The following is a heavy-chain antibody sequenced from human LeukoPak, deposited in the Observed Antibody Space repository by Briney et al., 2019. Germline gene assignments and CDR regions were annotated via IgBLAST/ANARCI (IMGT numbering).Heavy chain of an antibody. CDR3: AREPALGALDY. V-gene: IGHV1-18*01. Sequence: ASVKVSCKASGYTFISYGISWVRQAPGQGLEWMGWISGYNGNTNYAQNLQGRVTMTRDTSISTAYMELSRLRSDDTAVYYCAREPALGALDYWGQGSLVTVSS. D-gene: IGHD1-26*01. CDR2: ISGYNGNT. CDR1: GYTFISYG. J-gene: IGHJ4*02.